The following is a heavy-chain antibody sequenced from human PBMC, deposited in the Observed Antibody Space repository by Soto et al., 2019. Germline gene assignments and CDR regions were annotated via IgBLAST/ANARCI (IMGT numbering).Heavy chain of an antibody. V-gene: IGHV1-8*01. Sequence: QVPLVQSGAEVKKPGASVKVSCRASGSTFTSYDINWVRQATGQGLEWMGWMNPNSGNTGYAQKFQGSGTVIRTTSISTAYKELSSLRTEDTAVYYCARAVGDDYIWGRLVRFHPWGQGPLVTDS. J-gene: IGHJ5*02. CDR1: GSTFTSYD. D-gene: IGHD3-16*01. CDR3: ARAVGDDYIWGRLVRFHP. CDR2: MNPNSGNT.